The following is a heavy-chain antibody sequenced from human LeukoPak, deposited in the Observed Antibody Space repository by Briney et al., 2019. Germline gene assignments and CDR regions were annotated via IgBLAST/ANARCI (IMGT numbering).Heavy chain of an antibody. CDR1: GFTVSSNY. Sequence: PGGSLRLSCAASGFTVSSNYMSWVRQAPGKGLEWVSVIYSGGSTYYADSVKGRFTISRDNSKNTLYLQMNSLRAEDTAVYYCASPGTRGGIYFDYWGQGTLVTVSS. V-gene: IGHV3-53*01. J-gene: IGHJ4*02. CDR2: IYSGGST. CDR3: ASPGTRGGIYFDY. D-gene: IGHD1-1*01.